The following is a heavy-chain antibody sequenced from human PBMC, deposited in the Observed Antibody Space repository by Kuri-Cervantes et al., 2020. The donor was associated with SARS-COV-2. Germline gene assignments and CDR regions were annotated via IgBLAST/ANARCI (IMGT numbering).Heavy chain of an antibody. CDR3: ARLRSGWYNYFDY. CDR1: GGSISSGSYY. Sequence: SETLSLICTVSGGSISSGSYYWSWIRQPAGKGLEWIGHIYTSGSTNYNPSLKSRVTISVDTSKDQFSLKLSSVTAADTAVYYCARLRSGWYNYFDYWGQGTLVTVSS. J-gene: IGHJ4*02. D-gene: IGHD6-19*01. CDR2: IYTSGST. V-gene: IGHV4-61*09.